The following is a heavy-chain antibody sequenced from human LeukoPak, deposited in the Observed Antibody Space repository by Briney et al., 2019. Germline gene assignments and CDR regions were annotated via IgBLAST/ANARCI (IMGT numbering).Heavy chain of an antibody. CDR1: GFSISTYE. CDR2: FRSSRGTI. Sequence: GGSLRLSCAASGFSISTYEMNWVRQAPGKGLEWVSYFRSSRGTIYYADSVRGRLTVSGDSAKNSLYLQMNSLRADDTAVYYCARGTLLNAFDIWGQGTMVTVSS. CDR3: ARGTLLNAFDI. J-gene: IGHJ3*02. V-gene: IGHV3-48*03. D-gene: IGHD1-26*01.